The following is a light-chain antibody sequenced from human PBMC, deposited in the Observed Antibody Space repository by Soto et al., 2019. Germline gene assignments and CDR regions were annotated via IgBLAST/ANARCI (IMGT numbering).Light chain of an antibody. CDR2: DVT. J-gene: IGLJ1*01. V-gene: IGLV2-11*01. CDR3: CSYTSSSTPYV. Sequence: QSALTQPRSVSGSPGQSVTISCTGSSSDVGGYDFVSWYQQHPGKAPKLMLYDVTKRPSGVPDRFSGSKSGNSASLTISGLRPEDEADYYCCSYTSSSTPYVFGTGTKLTVL. CDR1: SSDVGGYDF.